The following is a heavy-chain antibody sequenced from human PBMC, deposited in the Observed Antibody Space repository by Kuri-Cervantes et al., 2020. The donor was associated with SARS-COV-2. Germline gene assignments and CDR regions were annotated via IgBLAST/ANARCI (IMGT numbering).Heavy chain of an antibody. CDR1: GDSVSSNSAA. V-gene: IGHV6-1*01. D-gene: IGHD6-13*01. Sequence: SQTLSLTCAISGDSVSSNSAAWNWIRQSPSRGLEWLGRTYYRSKWYNDYAVSVKSRITINPDTSKNQFSLQLSSVTAADTAVYYCARGYSSSWHYYYYGMDVWGQGTTVTVSS. CDR3: ARGYSSSWHYYYYGMDV. CDR2: TYYRSKWYN. J-gene: IGHJ6*02.